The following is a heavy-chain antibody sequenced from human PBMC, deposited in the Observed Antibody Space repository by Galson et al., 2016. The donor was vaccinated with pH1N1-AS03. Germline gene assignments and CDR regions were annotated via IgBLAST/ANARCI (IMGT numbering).Heavy chain of an antibody. J-gene: IGHJ4*02. Sequence: SETLSLTCTVSGGSLTDYQWSWIRQSPGKGLEWIGEISHSGITDYNPSLKRRVSISVDTSKDQFPLNLSSMTAADAAVYYCARGNPFLGSSWYEDSWGQGTLVIVSS. CDR1: GGSLTDYQ. CDR2: ISHSGIT. D-gene: IGHD6-13*01. CDR3: ARGNPFLGSSWYEDS. V-gene: IGHV4-34*01.